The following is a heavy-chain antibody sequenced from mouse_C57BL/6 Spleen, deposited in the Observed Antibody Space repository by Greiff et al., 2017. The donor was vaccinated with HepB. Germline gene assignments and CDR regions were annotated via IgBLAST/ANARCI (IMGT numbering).Heavy chain of an antibody. Sequence: VQLQQSGAELVKPGASVKLSCKASGYTFTSYWMQWVKQRPGQGLEWIGEIDPSDSYTNYNQKFKGKATLTVDTSSSPAYMQLSSPTSEDSAVYDCARCLGRESDYWGQGTTLTVSS. D-gene: IGHD4-1*01. CDR2: IDPSDSYT. CDR3: ARCLGRESDY. V-gene: IGHV1-50*01. CDR1: GYTFTSYW. J-gene: IGHJ2*01.